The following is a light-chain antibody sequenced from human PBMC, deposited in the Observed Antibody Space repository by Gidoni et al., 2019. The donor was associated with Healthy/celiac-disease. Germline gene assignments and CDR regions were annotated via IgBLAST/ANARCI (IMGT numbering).Light chain of an antibody. J-gene: IGLJ2*01. CDR2: EVS. CDR3: SSYTSSSTLG. V-gene: IGLV2-14*01. CDR1: SSDVGAYNY. Sequence: QSALTQPASVSGSPGQSITISCSGTSSDVGAYNYVSWYQQHPGTDTQVMSYEVSNRTSGVSNRFSGSKAGNTASLTISGLQAEDEADYYCSSYTSSSTLGFGGGTKVTVL.